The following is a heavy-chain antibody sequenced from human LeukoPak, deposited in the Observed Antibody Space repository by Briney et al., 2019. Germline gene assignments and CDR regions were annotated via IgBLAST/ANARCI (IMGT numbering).Heavy chain of an antibody. CDR3: ARGSGPNYDFWSGPTDYYYYYMDV. Sequence: SETLSLTCTVSGGSISSSSYYWGWIRQPPGKGLEWIGSIYYSGSTYYNPSLKSRVTMSVDTSKNQFSLKLSSVTAADTAVYYCARGSGPNYDFWSGPTDYYYYYMDVWGKGTTVTVSS. J-gene: IGHJ6*03. D-gene: IGHD3-3*01. CDR1: GGSISSSSYY. V-gene: IGHV4-39*07. CDR2: IYYSGST.